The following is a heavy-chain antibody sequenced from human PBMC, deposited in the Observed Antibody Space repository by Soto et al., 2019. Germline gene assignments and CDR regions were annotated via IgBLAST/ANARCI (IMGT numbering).Heavy chain of an antibody. CDR2: FLYTGST. CDR3: AGGTDGKKVAY. D-gene: IGHD5-12*01. Sequence: ETLSLTCTVSGGSVTAEHYYWNWIRQPPGKGLEWIGYFLYTGSTNYNPSLESRLTMSVDVSKNHFSLRLNSVTAADTAVYYCAGGTDGKKVAYWGQGALVTVSS. J-gene: IGHJ4*02. V-gene: IGHV4-61*03. CDR1: GGSVTAEHYY.